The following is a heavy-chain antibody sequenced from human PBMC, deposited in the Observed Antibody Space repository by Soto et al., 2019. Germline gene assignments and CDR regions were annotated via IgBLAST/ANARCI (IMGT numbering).Heavy chain of an antibody. CDR2: INHSGST. CDR3: ARAYHYGSGSYYGWFHP. J-gene: IGHJ5*02. D-gene: IGHD3-10*01. CDR1: GGSFRGYY. Sequence: QVQLQQWGAGLLKPSETLSRTCAVYGGSFRGYYCSWIRKPPGKGLEWMGEINHSGSTNYNPSLKSRITISVDTHKNQFALQLRSVAAAATAVYYFARAYHYGSGSYYGWFHPWGHGTLVTVSS. V-gene: IGHV4-34*01.